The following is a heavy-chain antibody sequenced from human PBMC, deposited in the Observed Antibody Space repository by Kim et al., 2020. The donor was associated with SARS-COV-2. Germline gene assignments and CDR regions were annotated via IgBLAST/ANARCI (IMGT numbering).Heavy chain of an antibody. CDR3: GRVTDGDGY. CDR2: IKTDGSNT. Sequence: GGSLRLSCAASGFTFSNYWMHWVRQAPGKGLVWVAHIKTDGSNTNYADSVKGRFTISIDNAKNMLYLQMNSLRVDDTAVYHCGRVTDGDGYWGQGTLVTVSS. V-gene: IGHV3-74*01. D-gene: IGHD2-21*02. CDR1: GFTFSNYW. J-gene: IGHJ4*02.